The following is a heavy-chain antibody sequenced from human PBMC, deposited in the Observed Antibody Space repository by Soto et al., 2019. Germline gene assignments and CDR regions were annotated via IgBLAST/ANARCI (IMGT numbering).Heavy chain of an antibody. V-gene: IGHV3-33*01. CDR1: GFTFSSYG. D-gene: IGHD4-17*01. J-gene: IGHJ4*02. Sequence: GGSLRLSCAASGFTFSSYGMHWVRQAPGKGLEWVAVIWYDGSNKYYADSVKGRFTISRDNSKKTLYLQMNSLRAEDTAVYYCARGDYGDYVPFFDYWGQGTLVTVSS. CDR3: ARGDYGDYVPFFDY. CDR2: IWYDGSNK.